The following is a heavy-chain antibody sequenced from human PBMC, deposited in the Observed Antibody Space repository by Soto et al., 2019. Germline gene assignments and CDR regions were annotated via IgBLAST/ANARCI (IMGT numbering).Heavy chain of an antibody. CDR2: IYHSGTT. CDR3: ARVNLPVAGVFDS. D-gene: IGHD6-19*01. V-gene: IGHV4-4*02. Sequence: SETLSLTCAVSSGSISSNNWWSWVRQPPGKGLEWIGEIYHSGTTNYNPSLRSRLTISVDKSKNQFSLKVTSVTAADTAVYYCARVNLPVAGVFDSWGQGTLVTVSS. J-gene: IGHJ4*02. CDR1: SGSISSNNW.